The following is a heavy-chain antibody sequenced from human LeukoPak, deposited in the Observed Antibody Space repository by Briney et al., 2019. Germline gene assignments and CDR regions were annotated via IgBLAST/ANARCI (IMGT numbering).Heavy chain of an antibody. V-gene: IGHV1-18*01. CDR2: ISAYNGNT. Sequence: ASVKVSCKASGYPFTSYGISWVRQAPGQGLEWMGWISAYNGNTNYAQKLQGRVTMTTDTSTSTAYMELRSLRSDDTAVYYCARGPPKSRSDQLLVDYWGQGTLVTVSS. CDR1: GYPFTSYG. CDR3: ARGPPKSRSDQLLVDY. D-gene: IGHD2-2*01. J-gene: IGHJ4*02.